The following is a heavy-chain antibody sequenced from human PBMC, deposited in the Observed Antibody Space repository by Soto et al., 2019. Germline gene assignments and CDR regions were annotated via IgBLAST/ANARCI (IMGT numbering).Heavy chain of an antibody. CDR1: GGSFSGYY. CDR3: ARARNYYYYYMDV. CDR2: INHSGST. J-gene: IGHJ6*03. Sequence: SETLSLTCAVYGGSFSGYYWSWIRQPPGKGLEWIGEINHSGSTNYNPSLKSRVTISVDTSKNQFSLKLSSVTAADTAVYYCARARNYYYYYMDVWGKGTTVTVSS. V-gene: IGHV4-34*01.